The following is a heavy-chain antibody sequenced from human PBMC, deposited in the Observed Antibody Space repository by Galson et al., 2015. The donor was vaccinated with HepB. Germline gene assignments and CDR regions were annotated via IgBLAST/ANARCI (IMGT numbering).Heavy chain of an antibody. CDR2: IYSGGST. CDR1: GFTVSSNY. V-gene: IGHV3-53*04. Sequence: SLRLSCAASGFTVSSNYMSWVRQAPGKGLEWVSVIYSGGSTYYADSVKGRFTISRHNSKNTLYLQMNSLRAEDTAVYYCARAESEWLRLDAFDIWGQGTMVTVSS. D-gene: IGHD5-12*01. CDR3: ARAESEWLRLDAFDI. J-gene: IGHJ3*02.